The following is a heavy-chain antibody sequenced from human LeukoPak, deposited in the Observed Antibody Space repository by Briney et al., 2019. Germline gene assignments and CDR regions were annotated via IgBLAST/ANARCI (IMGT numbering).Heavy chain of an antibody. CDR1: GYTFTSYG. CDR3: ARERDDNNGYYFFDY. CDR2: IRPSGGST. J-gene: IGHJ4*02. V-gene: IGHV1-46*01. Sequence: ASVKVSCKASGYTFTSYGISWVRQAPGQGLQWMGIIRPSGGSTTYAQKFQGRVTMTRDTSTGTVYMELSSLRFEDTAMYYCARERDDNNGYYFFDYWGQGTLVTVSS. D-gene: IGHD3-22*01.